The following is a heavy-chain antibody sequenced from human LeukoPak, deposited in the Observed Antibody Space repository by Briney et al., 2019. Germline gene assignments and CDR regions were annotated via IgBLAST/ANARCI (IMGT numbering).Heavy chain of an antibody. J-gene: IGHJ2*01. Sequence: GGSLRLSCAASGFTFSNAWMGWVRQAPGKGLEWVSVIYSGGSTYYADSVKGRFTISRDNSKNTLYLQMNSLRAEDTAVYYCARGETAAALFDLWGRGTMVTVSS. D-gene: IGHD6-13*01. CDR3: ARGETAAALFDL. CDR1: GFTFSNAW. V-gene: IGHV3-66*02. CDR2: IYSGGST.